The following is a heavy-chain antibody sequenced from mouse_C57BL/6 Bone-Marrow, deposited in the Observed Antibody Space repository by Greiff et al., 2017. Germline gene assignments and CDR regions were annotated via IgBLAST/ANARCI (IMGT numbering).Heavy chain of an antibody. CDR2: ISNLAYSI. J-gene: IGHJ4*01. D-gene: IGHD2-4*01. Sequence: EVKVVESGGGLVQPGGSLKLSCAASGFTFSDYGMAWVRQAPRKGPEWVAFISNLAYSIYYADTVTGRFTISRENAKNTLYLEMSSLRSEDTAMYYCARHGYYDYDDYYAMDYWGQGTSGTVSS. CDR1: GFTFSDYG. V-gene: IGHV5-15*01. CDR3: ARHGYYDYDDYYAMDY.